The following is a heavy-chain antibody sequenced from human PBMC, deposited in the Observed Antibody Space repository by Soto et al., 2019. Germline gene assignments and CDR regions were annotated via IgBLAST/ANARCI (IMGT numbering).Heavy chain of an antibody. V-gene: IGHV4-34*01. CDR3: ARGTRVFMQWLRQGKAFDI. CDR1: GGSFSGYY. Sequence: SETVSLTCAVYGGSFSGYYWSWIRQPPGKGLEWIGEINHSGSTNYNPSLKSRVTISVDTSKNQFSLKLSSVTAADTAVYYCARGTRVFMQWLRQGKAFDIWGQGTMVTVSS. CDR2: INHSGST. J-gene: IGHJ3*02. D-gene: IGHD5-12*01.